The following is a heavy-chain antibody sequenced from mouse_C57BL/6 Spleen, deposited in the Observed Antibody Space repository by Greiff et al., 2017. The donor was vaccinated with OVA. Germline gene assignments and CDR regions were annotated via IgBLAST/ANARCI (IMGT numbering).Heavy chain of an antibody. V-gene: IGHV5-4*01. CDR1: GFTFSSYA. CDR3: AREHYYYGSTYFDY. D-gene: IGHD1-1*01. J-gene: IGHJ2*01. CDR2: ISDGGSYT. Sequence: EVQLVESGGGLVKPGGSLKLSCAASGFTFSSYAMSWVRQTPEKRLEWVATISDGGSYTYYPDNVKGRFTISRDNAKNNLYLQMSHLKAEDTAMYYCAREHYYYGSTYFDYWGQGTTLTVSS.